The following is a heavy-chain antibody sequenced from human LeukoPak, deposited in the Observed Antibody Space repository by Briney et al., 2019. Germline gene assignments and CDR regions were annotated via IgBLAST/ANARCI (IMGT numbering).Heavy chain of an antibody. Sequence: MPGGSLRLSCKGSGYSFTSNWIGWVRQMPGKGLEWMGIIYPGDSDTRYGPSFQGQVTISADRSISTAYLQWSSLKPSDTGMYYSVIPYSSGRHSHWGQGTLVTGSS. D-gene: IGHD3-22*01. CDR1: GYSFTSNW. V-gene: IGHV5-51*01. CDR2: IYPGDSDT. CDR3: VIPYSSGRHSH. J-gene: IGHJ4*01.